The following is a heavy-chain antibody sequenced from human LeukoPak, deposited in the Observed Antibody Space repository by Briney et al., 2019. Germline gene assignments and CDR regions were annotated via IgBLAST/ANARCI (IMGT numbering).Heavy chain of an antibody. J-gene: IGHJ4*02. CDR3: ARGGQLNYYGSGSYLDY. D-gene: IGHD3-10*01. CDR2: INHSGST. V-gene: IGHV4-34*01. Sequence: SETLSLTCAVYGGSFSGYYWSWIRQPPGKGLEWIGEINHSGSTNYNPSLKSRVTISVDTSKNQFSLKLSSVTAADTAAYYCARGGQLNYYGSGSYLDYWGQGTLVTVSS. CDR1: GGSFSGYY.